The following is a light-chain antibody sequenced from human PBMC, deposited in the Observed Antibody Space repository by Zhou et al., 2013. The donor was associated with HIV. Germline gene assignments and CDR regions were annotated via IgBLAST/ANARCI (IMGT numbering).Light chain of an antibody. CDR1: QSISSH. V-gene: IGKV1-17*01. J-gene: IGKJ2*01. CDR3: LQHNSYPRT. Sequence: DIQMTQSPSSLSASVGDRVTITCRASQSISSHLNWYQQIPGKVPKRLIYAASSLQSGVPSRFSGSGSGTEFTLTISSLQPEDFATYYCLQHNSYPRTFGQGTKLEIK. CDR2: AAS.